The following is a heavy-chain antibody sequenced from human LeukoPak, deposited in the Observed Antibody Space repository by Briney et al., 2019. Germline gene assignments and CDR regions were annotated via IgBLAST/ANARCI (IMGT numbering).Heavy chain of an antibody. J-gene: IGHJ4*02. Sequence: PGGSLRLTCAASGCTFSSYEMNWVRQAPGKGLEWVSYIGSSGSTLYYPDSVKGRFTISRDNAKNSLYLQMNSLRAEDTAVYYCARDRRFCSGGDCYLDYWGRGTLVTVSS. V-gene: IGHV3-48*03. D-gene: IGHD2-15*01. CDR1: GCTFSSYE. CDR3: ARDRRFCSGGDCYLDY. CDR2: IGSSGSTL.